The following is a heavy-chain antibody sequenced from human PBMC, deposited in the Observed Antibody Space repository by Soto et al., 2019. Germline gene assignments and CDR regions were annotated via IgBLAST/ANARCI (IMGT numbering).Heavy chain of an antibody. CDR2: IDPSGSYT. CDR3: ARFMIVVPIGDYYDGMDV. Sequence: PGESLKISCKGSGYSFTSYWISWVRQMPGKGLEWMGRIDPSGSYTNYSPSFQGHVTISADKSISTAYLQWSSLKASDTAMYYCARFMIVVPIGDYYDGMDVWGQGTTVTVSS. D-gene: IGHD3-22*01. J-gene: IGHJ6*02. V-gene: IGHV5-10-1*01. CDR1: GYSFTSYW.